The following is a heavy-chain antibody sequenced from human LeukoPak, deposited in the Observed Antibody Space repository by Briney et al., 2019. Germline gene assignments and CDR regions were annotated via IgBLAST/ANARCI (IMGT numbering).Heavy chain of an antibody. D-gene: IGHD3-10*01. V-gene: IGHV4-34*01. CDR1: GGSFDGYY. Sequence: SETLSLTCAVFGGSFDGYYWSWIRQSPGKGLEWIREITYDGRTKYNPSLRSRLTTSIDTSKNHFSLKLTSVSAADTAVYYCARHRTNNYSSGTPFDNWGQGTLVTVSS. CDR2: ITYDGRT. CDR3: ARHRTNNYSSGTPFDN. J-gene: IGHJ4*02.